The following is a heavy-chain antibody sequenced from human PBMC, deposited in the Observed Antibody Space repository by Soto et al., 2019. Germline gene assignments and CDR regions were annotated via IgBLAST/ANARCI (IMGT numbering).Heavy chain of an antibody. J-gene: IGHJ3*02. CDR2: ISIGGRTT. CDR3: AKNSGVDAFDI. Sequence: GGSLSLSCAASGFTFNNYGMHWVRQAPGKGLEWVSLISIGGRTTDYADSVKGRFTISRDNSKNTLYLQMNSLRAEDTAVYYCAKNSGVDAFDIWGQGTMVTVSS. V-gene: IGHV3-23*01. CDR1: GFTFNNYG.